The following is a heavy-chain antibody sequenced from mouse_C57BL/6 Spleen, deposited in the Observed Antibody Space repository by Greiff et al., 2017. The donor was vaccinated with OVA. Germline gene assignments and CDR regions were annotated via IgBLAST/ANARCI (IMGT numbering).Heavy chain of an antibody. V-gene: IGHV2-6*01. CDR3: ATLDSLETY. D-gene: IGHD3-2*01. CDR2: IWGVGST. Sequence: VKLVESGPGLVAPSQSLSITCTVSGFSLTSYGVDWVRQSPGKGLEWLGVIWGVGSTTYNSALNSSLSISKDNSKSQVFLKMNSLQTDDTAMYYCATLDSLETYWGQGTLVTVSA. J-gene: IGHJ3*01. CDR1: GFSLTSYG.